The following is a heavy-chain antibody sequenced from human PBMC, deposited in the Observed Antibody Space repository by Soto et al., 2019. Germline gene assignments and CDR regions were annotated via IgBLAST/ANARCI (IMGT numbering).Heavy chain of an antibody. CDR1: GFTFSNYA. V-gene: IGHV3-23*01. CDR3: VRERSGHSYAAS. J-gene: IGHJ5*02. CDR2: ISGSGDRT. Sequence: EVQLLQSGGGLVQPGGSLRLSCAASGFTFSNYAMSWLRQPPGKGLEWVSAISGSGDRTYYTDSVKGRFTISRDNSKNTLYLQMNSLRAEDSAVYYCVRERSGHSYAASCGQGTLVTVSS. D-gene: IGHD5-18*01.